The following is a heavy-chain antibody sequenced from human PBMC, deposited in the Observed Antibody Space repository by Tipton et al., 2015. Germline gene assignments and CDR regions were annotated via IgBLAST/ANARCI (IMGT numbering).Heavy chain of an antibody. J-gene: IGHJ6*02. Sequence: TLSLTCSVSSDSISKYYWSWIRQPPGKELGWIGYIQYSGSTNYNPSLKSRVTISVDTSKNQFSLKLSSVTAADMAVYYCAREAVARYFYGMDVWGQGTTVTASS. CDR2: IQYSGST. D-gene: IGHD6-19*01. V-gene: IGHV4-59*01. CDR1: SDSISKYY. CDR3: AREAVARYFYGMDV.